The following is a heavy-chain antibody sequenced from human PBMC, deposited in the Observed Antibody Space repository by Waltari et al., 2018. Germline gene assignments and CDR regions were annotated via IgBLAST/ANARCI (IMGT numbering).Heavy chain of an antibody. CDR1: DFSISSGFY. Sequence: QMQESGPGLVKPSAPLSLMCSVSDFSISSGFYWGWFRQSPGKGLEWIGSISDSGTTSYNPSLQSRVTISIDTSKNQFSLKLGSVTAADTAVFYCAREAGSGIDWYHDYWGQGILVTVSS. CDR2: ISDSGTT. CDR3: AREAGSGIDWYHDY. D-gene: IGHD3-9*01. J-gene: IGHJ4*02. V-gene: IGHV4-38-2*02.